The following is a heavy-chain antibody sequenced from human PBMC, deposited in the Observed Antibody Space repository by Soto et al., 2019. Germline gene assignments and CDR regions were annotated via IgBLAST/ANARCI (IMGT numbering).Heavy chain of an antibody. Sequence: SETLSLTCTVSGGSISSGGYYWSWIRQHPGKGLEWIGYIYYSGSTYYNPSLKSRVTISVDTSKNQFSLKLSSVTAADTAVYYCASIPDDYYYYYGMDVWGQGTTVTVSS. CDR3: ASIPDDYYYYYGMDV. CDR2: IYYSGST. J-gene: IGHJ6*02. CDR1: GGSISSGGYY. V-gene: IGHV4-31*03.